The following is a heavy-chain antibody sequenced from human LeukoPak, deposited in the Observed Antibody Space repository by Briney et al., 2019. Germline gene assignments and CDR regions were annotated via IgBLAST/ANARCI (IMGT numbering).Heavy chain of an antibody. V-gene: IGHV4-39*07. J-gene: IGHJ4*02. CDR1: GGSISSSSYY. D-gene: IGHD3-22*01. Sequence: PSETLSLTCTVSGGSISSSSYYWGWIRQPPGKGLEWIGSIYYSGSTYYNPSLKSRVTISVDTSKNQFSLKLSSVTAADTAVYYCARDGDYYDSSGPYWGQGTLVTVSS. CDR3: ARDGDYYDSSGPY. CDR2: IYYSGST.